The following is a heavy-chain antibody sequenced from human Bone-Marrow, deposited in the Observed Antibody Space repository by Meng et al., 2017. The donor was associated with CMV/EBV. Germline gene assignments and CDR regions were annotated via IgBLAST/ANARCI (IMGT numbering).Heavy chain of an antibody. CDR2: ISYDGSNK. CDR1: GFTFSSYA. V-gene: IGHV3-30-3*01. Sequence: GESLKISCAASGFTFSSYAMHWVRQAPGKGLEWVAVISYDGSNKYYADSVKGRFTISRDNSKNTLYLQMNSLRAEDTAVYYCARDPEYSSSRRVAFDIWGQGTRVT. CDR3: ARDPEYSSSRRVAFDI. J-gene: IGHJ3*02. D-gene: IGHD6-6*01.